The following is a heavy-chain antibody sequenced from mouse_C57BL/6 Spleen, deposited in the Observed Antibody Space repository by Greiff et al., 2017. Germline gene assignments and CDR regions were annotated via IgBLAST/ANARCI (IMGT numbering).Heavy chain of an antibody. CDR2: INPNNGGT. Sequence: EVQLQQSGPELVKPGASVKISCKASGYTFTDYYMNWVKQSHGKSLEWIGDINPNNGGTSYNQKFKGKATLTVDKSSSTAYMELRSLTSEDSAVYYCRGIWSWYFDVWGTGTTVTVSS. D-gene: IGHD1-1*02. J-gene: IGHJ1*03. V-gene: IGHV1-26*01. CDR1: GYTFTDYY. CDR3: RGIWSWYFDV.